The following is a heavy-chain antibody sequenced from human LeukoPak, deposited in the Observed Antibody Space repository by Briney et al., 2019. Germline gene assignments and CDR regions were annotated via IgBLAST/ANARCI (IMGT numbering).Heavy chain of an antibody. CDR1: GYTFTSYA. V-gene: IGHV1-3*01. D-gene: IGHD6-19*01. J-gene: IGHJ6*02. Sequence: ASVKVSCKASGYTFTSYAMHWVRQVPGQRLEWMGWINAGNGNTKYSQKFQGRVTIIRDTSASTAYMELSSLRSEDTAVYYCARKAVAGTDYYYYGMDVWGQGTTATVSS. CDR2: INAGNGNT. CDR3: ARKAVAGTDYYYYGMDV.